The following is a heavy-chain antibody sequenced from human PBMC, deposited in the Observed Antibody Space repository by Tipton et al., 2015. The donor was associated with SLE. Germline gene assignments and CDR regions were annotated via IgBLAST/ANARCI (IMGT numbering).Heavy chain of an antibody. CDR3: AKADGVVGGQVPYWYFDL. CDR1: GDSISSGFFY. D-gene: IGHD1-26*01. CDR2: IYAGADAYT. Sequence: LRLSCTVSGDSISSGFFYWSWIRQPAGKGLEWIGRIYAGADAYTNYNPSLNSRVSISADTSKNQISLKLTSVTTADTAMYYCAKADGVVGGQVPYWYFDLWGRGTLVTVSS. V-gene: IGHV4-61*02. J-gene: IGHJ2*01.